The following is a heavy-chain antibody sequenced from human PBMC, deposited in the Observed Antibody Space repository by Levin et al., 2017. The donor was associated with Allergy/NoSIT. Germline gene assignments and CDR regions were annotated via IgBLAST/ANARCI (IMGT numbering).Heavy chain of an antibody. Sequence: ASQTLSLPCTVSGGSISSSSYYWGWIRQPPGKGLEWIGSIYYSGSTYYNPSLKSRVTISVDTSKNQFSLKLSSVTAADTAVYYCARHFPAGRRDAFDIWGQGTMVTVSS. CDR2: IYYSGST. D-gene: IGHD6-13*01. J-gene: IGHJ3*02. V-gene: IGHV4-39*01. CDR1: GGSISSSSYY. CDR3: ARHFPAGRRDAFDI.